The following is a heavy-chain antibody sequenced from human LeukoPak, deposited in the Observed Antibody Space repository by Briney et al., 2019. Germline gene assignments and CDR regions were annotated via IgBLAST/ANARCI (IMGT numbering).Heavy chain of an antibody. V-gene: IGHV3-74*01. CDR3: ARDVRGYRSTWGFDY. CDR1: GFTFSSYW. D-gene: IGHD6-13*01. J-gene: IGHJ4*02. Sequence: PGGSLRLSCAASGFTFSSYWMHWVRQAPGKGLVWVSRINSDGSSTSYADSVKGRFTISRDNAKNTLYLQMNSLRAEDTAVYYCARDVRGYRSTWGFDYWGRGTLVSVSS. CDR2: INSDGSST.